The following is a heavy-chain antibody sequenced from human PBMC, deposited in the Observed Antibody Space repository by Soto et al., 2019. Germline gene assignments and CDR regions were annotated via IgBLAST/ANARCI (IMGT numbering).Heavy chain of an antibody. CDR3: ASLGRHG. Sequence: EVQLVESGGGLVQPGGSLRLSCAAFGFTFSDSWMDWVRQAPGKGPEWVANIKQDGSEKNYVDSVKGRFTISRDNAKNSLYLQMNSLRAEDTAVYYCASLGRHGWGQGTTVTVSS. CDR1: GFTFSDSW. J-gene: IGHJ6*02. V-gene: IGHV3-7*01. CDR2: IKQDGSEK. D-gene: IGHD3-16*01.